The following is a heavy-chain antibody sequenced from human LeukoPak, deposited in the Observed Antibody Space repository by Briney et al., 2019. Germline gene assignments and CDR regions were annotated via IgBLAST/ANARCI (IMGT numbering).Heavy chain of an antibody. D-gene: IGHD3-22*01. CDR2: IYTSGST. V-gene: IGHV4-4*07. CDR3: ARESYYYDSSGYYRTEYFQH. J-gene: IGHJ1*01. Sequence: RASETLSLTCTVSGGSISSYYWSWIRQPAGKGLEWIGRIYTSGSTNYNPSLKSRVTMSVDTSKNQFSLKLSSVTAADTAVYYCARESYYYDSSGYYRTEYFQHWGQGTLVTVSS. CDR1: GGSISSYY.